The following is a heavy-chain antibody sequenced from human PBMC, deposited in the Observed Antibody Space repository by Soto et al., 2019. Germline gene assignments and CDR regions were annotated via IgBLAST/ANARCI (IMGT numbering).Heavy chain of an antibody. CDR1: GGSISGYY. CDR3: AREGYYDTSGYPRYYYYGMDV. J-gene: IGHJ6*02. Sequence: SEILSLTCTVSGGSISGYYWSWIRQPPGKGLEWIGYIYYSGSTNYNPSLRSRVTISVDTSKNQFSLLLSSVTAADTAVYYCAREGYYDTSGYPRYYYYGMDVWGQGTTVTVSS. CDR2: IYYSGST. V-gene: IGHV4-59*01. D-gene: IGHD3-22*01.